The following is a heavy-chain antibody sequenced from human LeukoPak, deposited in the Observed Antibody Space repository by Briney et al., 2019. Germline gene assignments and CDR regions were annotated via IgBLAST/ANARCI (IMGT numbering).Heavy chain of an antibody. Sequence: GGSLRLSCAASGFTFSSYWMSWVRQAPGKGLEWVSAISGSGGSTYYADSVKGRFTISRDNSKNTLYLQMNSLRAEDTAVYYCAKDRPDSYYYYGMDVWGQGTTVTVSS. CDR3: AKDRPDSYYYYGMDV. V-gene: IGHV3-23*01. CDR1: GFTFSSYW. CDR2: ISGSGGST. J-gene: IGHJ6*02.